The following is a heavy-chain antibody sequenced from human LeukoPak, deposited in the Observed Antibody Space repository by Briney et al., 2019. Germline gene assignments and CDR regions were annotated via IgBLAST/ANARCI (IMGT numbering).Heavy chain of an antibody. J-gene: IGHJ4*02. V-gene: IGHV3-7*01. D-gene: IGHD3-16*02. Sequence: GGSLRLSCAASGFTFSSYWMSWVRQAPGKGLEWVANIKQDGSEKYYVDSVKGRFTISRDNAKNSLYLQMNSLRAEDTAVYYCAREPSSSLYDYVWGSCRYLYYFDYWGQGTLVTVSS. CDR3: AREPSSSLYDYVWGSCRYLYYFDY. CDR1: GFTFSSYW. CDR2: IKQDGSEK.